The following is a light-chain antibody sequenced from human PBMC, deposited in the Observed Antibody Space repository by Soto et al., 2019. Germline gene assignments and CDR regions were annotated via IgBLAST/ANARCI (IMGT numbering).Light chain of an antibody. CDR1: ASNFGKNY. Sequence: QPVLTQPPSASGTPWQRVSISCSGTASNFGKNYVFWYQQLPGTAPKLLIHNNNQRPSGVPDRFSGSKSGTSASLAISGLQSEDEADYYCASWDDSLNGWVFGGGTKLTVL. CDR2: NNN. J-gene: IGLJ3*02. CDR3: ASWDDSLNGWV. V-gene: IGLV1-44*01.